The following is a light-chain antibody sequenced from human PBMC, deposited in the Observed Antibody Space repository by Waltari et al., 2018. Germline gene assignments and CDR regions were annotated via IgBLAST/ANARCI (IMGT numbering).Light chain of an antibody. V-gene: IGLV1-44*01. Sequence: QSVLTQPPSASGTPGQRVIISCSGSSSNVGSNTVHWYQQLPGTSPKLLIYSNDHWPSGVPDRFSGSKSGTSASLAISGLQSEDEADYYCAAWDDSLYGYVFGTGTKVTVL. CDR1: SSNVGSNT. J-gene: IGLJ1*01. CDR2: SND. CDR3: AAWDDSLYGYV.